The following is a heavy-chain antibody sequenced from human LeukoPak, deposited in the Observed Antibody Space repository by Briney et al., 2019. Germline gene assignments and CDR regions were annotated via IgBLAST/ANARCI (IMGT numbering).Heavy chain of an antibody. CDR2: IYHSGST. CDR3: ARAHLVVGAKVAYFDY. Sequence: SQTLSLTCAVSGGSISSGGYSWSWIRQPPGKGLEWIGYIYHSGSTYYNPSLKSRVTISVDRSKNQFSLKLSSVTAADTAVYYCARAHLVVGAKVAYFDYWGQGTLVTVSS. CDR1: GGSISSGGYS. D-gene: IGHD1-26*01. J-gene: IGHJ4*02. V-gene: IGHV4-30-2*01.